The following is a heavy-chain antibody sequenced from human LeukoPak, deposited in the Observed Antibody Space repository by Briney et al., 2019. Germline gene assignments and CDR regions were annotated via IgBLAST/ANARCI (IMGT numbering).Heavy chain of an antibody. V-gene: IGHV3-23*01. D-gene: IGHD3-10*01. CDR1: GVTFNTYA. CDR3: ANDYRSGSFHDF. Sequence: GGSLRLSCAASGVTFNTYAMSWVRQPPGKGLEWVSVISRRDDYTYYADSVKGRFTISRDNSKNTLYLQMNSLRAEDTAVYYCANDYRSGSFHDFWGQGTLVTVSS. J-gene: IGHJ4*02. CDR2: ISRRDDYT.